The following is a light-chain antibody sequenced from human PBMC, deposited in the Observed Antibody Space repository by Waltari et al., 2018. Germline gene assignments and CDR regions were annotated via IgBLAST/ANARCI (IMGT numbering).Light chain of an antibody. CDR2: DVS. V-gene: IGKV3D-20*01. J-gene: IGKJ1*01. CDR1: GSISYLV. CDR3: QQYSSSPWT. Sequence: EVVLTQSPGTLSLSPGESVTLSCGASGSISYLVGWYQQRPGLPPSLIVFDVSKRVTGVPDRFSGRGSGSDFTLTVNRLEPEDFAVYYCQQYSSSPWTFGQGTKLE.